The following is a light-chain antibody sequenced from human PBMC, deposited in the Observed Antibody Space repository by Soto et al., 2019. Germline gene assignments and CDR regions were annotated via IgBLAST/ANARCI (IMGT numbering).Light chain of an antibody. J-gene: IGKJ2*01. CDR3: QQYNNWPRT. CDR1: RSVSSN. CDR2: GAS. V-gene: IGKV3-15*01. Sequence: EIVMTQSPATLSVSPGERATVYCRASRSVSSNLAWYQQKPGQAPRLLIYGASTRATGIPARFSGSGSGTEFTLTIGSLQSEDFAVYYCQQYNNWPRTFGQGTKLEIK.